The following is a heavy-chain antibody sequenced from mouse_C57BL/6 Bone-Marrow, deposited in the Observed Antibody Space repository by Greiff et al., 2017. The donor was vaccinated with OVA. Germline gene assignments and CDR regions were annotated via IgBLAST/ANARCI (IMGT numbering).Heavy chain of an antibody. J-gene: IGHJ3*01. CDR3: ARYNTWFAY. CDR1: GFTFTDYY. V-gene: IGHV7-3*01. CDR2: IRNKANGYTT. Sequence: DVMLVESGGGLVQPGGSLSLSCAASGFTFTDYYMSWVRQPPGKALEWLGFIRNKANGYTTEYSASVKGRFTISRDNSQSILYLQMNALRAEDSATYYCARYNTWFAYWGQGTLVTVSA.